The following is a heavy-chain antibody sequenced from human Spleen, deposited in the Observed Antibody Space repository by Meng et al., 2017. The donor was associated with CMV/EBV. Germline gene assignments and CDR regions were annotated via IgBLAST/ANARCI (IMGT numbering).Heavy chain of an antibody. CDR1: GYTFTSYY. CDR3: ARAWGDIVVVPAAMTADY. J-gene: IGHJ4*02. Sequence: ASVKVSCKASGYTFTSYYLHWVRQAPGQGLEWVGIITPTSGNTRYAQTFQGRVTMTRDTSTSTVYMELTSLRSEDTAVYYCARAWGDIVVVPAAMTADYWGQGTLVTVSS. CDR2: ITPTSGNT. D-gene: IGHD2-2*01. V-gene: IGHV1-46*01.